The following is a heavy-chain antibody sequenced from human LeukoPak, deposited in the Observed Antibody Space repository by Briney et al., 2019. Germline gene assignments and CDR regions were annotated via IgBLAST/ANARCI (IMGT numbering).Heavy chain of an antibody. D-gene: IGHD3-10*01. V-gene: IGHV4-34*01. Sequence: SETLSLTCAVYGESFSRYYWSWIRQPPGKGLEWIGEINHSGSTNYNPSLKSRVTISVDTSKNQFSLKLSSVTAADTAVYYCARGKVQGGPLLRGTFDYWGQGTLVTVSS. CDR2: INHSGST. J-gene: IGHJ4*02. CDR3: ARGKVQGGPLLRGTFDY. CDR1: GESFSRYY.